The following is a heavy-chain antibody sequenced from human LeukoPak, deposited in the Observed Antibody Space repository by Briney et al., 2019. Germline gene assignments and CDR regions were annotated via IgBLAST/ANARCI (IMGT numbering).Heavy chain of an antibody. Sequence: ASVKVSCKASGYIFTGYYIHWVRQAPGQGLEWMAWINPNTGDTKYAQKFQGWVTLTRDTPISTVYMELSSLKSDATAAYFCARAGYSSSWRPYYFDSWGQGTLVSVSS. CDR1: GYIFTGYY. D-gene: IGHD6-13*01. CDR3: ARAGYSSSWRPYYFDS. J-gene: IGHJ4*02. V-gene: IGHV1-2*04. CDR2: INPNTGDT.